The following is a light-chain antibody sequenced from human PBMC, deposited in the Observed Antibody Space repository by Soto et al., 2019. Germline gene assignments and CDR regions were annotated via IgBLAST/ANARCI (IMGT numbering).Light chain of an antibody. V-gene: IGKV1-5*01. J-gene: IGKJ1*01. CDR3: QQYQSYWT. CDR1: QSISSW. CDR2: DAS. Sequence: IQMTQSPSTXSASVGDRVIITCRASQSISSWLAWYQQKPGKVPNLLIYDASNLESGVPSRFSGSGSGTEFTLTISSLQPDDFATYYCQQYQSYWTFGQGTKVDIK.